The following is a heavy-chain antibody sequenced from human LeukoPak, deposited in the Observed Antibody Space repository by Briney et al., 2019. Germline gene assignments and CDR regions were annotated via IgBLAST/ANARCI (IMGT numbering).Heavy chain of an antibody. Sequence: GGSLRLSCAASGFTFSSYSMNWVRQAPGKGLEWVSSISSSSSYIYYADSVKRRFTISRDNAKNSLYLQMHSLRAEDTAVYYCARDLEYYDILTGYYPPRYYYYGMDVWGQGTTVTVSS. V-gene: IGHV3-21*01. D-gene: IGHD3-9*01. CDR3: ARDLEYYDILTGYYPPRYYYYGMDV. J-gene: IGHJ6*02. CDR2: ISSSSSYI. CDR1: GFTFSSYS.